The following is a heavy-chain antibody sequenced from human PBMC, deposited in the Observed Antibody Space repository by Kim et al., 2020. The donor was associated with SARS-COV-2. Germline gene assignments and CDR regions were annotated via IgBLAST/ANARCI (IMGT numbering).Heavy chain of an antibody. V-gene: IGHV4-59*08. Sequence: SETLSLTCTVSGGSISNYYWSWIRQPPGKGLEWIGYIYYSGRTNYNPSLRSRVTISVDTSKNQFSLKLSSVTAADAAVYYCARLQPVVEPARSVGNFDYWGQGTLVNVSS. CDR1: GGSISNYY. J-gene: IGHJ4*02. CDR2: IYYSGRT. CDR3: ARLQPVVEPARSVGNFDY. D-gene: IGHD2-2*01.